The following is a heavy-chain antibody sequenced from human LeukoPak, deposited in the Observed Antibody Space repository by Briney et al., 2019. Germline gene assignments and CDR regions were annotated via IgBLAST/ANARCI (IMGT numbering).Heavy chain of an antibody. J-gene: IGHJ6*04. Sequence: RRSRRLSCVAAGFTFNTYTMNWVRQAQGKGLEWVALISYDGTNEYYADSVKGRFTISRDNSKNTVSVQMNSLRIEDTAVYYCARAGGCSGGSCYYYYYGTDVWGKGTTVTVSS. CDR2: ISYDGTNE. V-gene: IGHV3-30*04. D-gene: IGHD2-15*01. CDR1: GFTFNTYT. CDR3: ARAGGCSGGSCYYYYYGTDV.